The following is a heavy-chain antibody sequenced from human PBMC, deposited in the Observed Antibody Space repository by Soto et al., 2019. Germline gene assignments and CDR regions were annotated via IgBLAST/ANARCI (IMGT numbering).Heavy chain of an antibody. D-gene: IGHD2-2*01. CDR1: GFTVSSNY. CDR3: ARDSQGSPAASPGFYYYGMDV. Sequence: PGGSLRLSCAASGFTVSSNYMSWVRQAPGKGLEWVSIIYPAGSTYYADSVQGRFTISRDNSKNTLYLQMNSLRAEDTAVYYCARDSQGSPAASPGFYYYGMDVWGKVTKVTGAS. CDR2: IYPAGST. V-gene: IGHV3-53*01. J-gene: IGHJ6*04.